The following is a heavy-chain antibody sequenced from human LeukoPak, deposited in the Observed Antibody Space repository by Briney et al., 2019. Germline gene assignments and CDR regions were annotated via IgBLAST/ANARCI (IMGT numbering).Heavy chain of an antibody. J-gene: IGHJ4*02. CDR2: ISVSGNT. CDR3: AKAPVTTCSGAYCYPFDY. Sequence: GGSLRLSCAASGFTLRSYAMSWVRQGPGKGLEWVSAISVSGNTYHADSVKGRFTISRDGSKNTLYLQMNSLRAGDAAVYYCAKAPVTTCSGAYCYPFDYWSQGTLVTVSS. V-gene: IGHV3-23*01. D-gene: IGHD2-15*01. CDR1: GFTLRSYA.